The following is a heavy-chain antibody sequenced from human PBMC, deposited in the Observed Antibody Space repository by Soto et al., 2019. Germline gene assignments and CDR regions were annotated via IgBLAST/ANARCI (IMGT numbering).Heavy chain of an antibody. V-gene: IGHV5-51*01. D-gene: IGHD4-17*01. Sequence: GESVKISGKASGYSFTSYCIGWVLQMPGKGLEWMGIIYPSDSDTRYSPSFLGQVTISVDKSISTAYLQWSSLKASDTAMYYCARPTVTNDAFDVWGQGTMVTVSS. J-gene: IGHJ3*01. CDR2: IYPSDSDT. CDR1: GYSFTSYC. CDR3: ARPTVTNDAFDV.